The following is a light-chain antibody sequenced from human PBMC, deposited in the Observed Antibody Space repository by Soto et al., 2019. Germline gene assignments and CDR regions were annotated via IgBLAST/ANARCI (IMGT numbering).Light chain of an antibody. CDR1: ESIRSY. Sequence: DIQMTQSPSSLSASVGDRVTITCRASESIRSYLNWYQQKPGKAPKLLIYGASSLQSGVPSRFSGGRSGTDFTLTISSLQPEDFATYSCQQSFSTPRFTFGPGTRVDI. CDR3: QQSFSTPRFT. V-gene: IGKV1-39*01. CDR2: GAS. J-gene: IGKJ3*01.